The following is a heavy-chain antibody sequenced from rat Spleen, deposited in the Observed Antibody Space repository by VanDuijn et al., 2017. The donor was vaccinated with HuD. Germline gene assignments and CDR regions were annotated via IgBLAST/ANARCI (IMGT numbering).Heavy chain of an antibody. V-gene: IGHV5-20*01. CDR3: ARQELRIIPTLDY. D-gene: IGHD1-6*01. J-gene: IGHJ2*01. Sequence: EVQLVESGGGLVQPGRSLKLSCAASGFTFSDYYMAWARQAPTKGLEWVAYISHDGVTTHYRDSVKGRFTISRENAKSSLYLQMDSLRSEDTATYYCARQELRIIPTLDYWGQGVMVTVSS. CDR2: ISHDGVTT. CDR1: GFTFSDYY.